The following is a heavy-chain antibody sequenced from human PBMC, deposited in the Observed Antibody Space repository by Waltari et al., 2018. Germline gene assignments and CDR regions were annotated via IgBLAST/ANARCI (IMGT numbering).Heavy chain of an antibody. CDR2: LSYSGVT. V-gene: IGHV4-39*01. D-gene: IGHD5-12*01. J-gene: IGHJ3*01. Sequence: QLQLQESGPGLVKPSETLSLTCSVSGGSITTSRHYWGWIRQPPGQGLEWIGTLSYSGVTYNSPSLMGRLTMSRDTSKNQVSLKLASVTAAATGVYYCATYIGASVGTAAFDVWGQGTMVTVSS. CDR1: GGSITTSRHY. CDR3: ATYIGASVGTAAFDV.